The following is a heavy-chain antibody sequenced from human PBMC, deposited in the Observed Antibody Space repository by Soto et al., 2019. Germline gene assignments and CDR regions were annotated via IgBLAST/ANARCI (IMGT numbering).Heavy chain of an antibody. D-gene: IGHD3-3*02. J-gene: IGHJ5*02. CDR1: GFTFSSYA. CDR3: AKVPLEGGHYNCFDH. CDR2: ISGSGGST. V-gene: IGHV3-23*01. Sequence: GGSLRLSCAASGFTFSSYAMSWVRQAPGKGLEWVSAISGSGGSTYYADSVKGRCTISRDNSKNTLYLKMNSLRAEATAVYYCAKVPLEGGHYNCFDHWCQGTLVTVSS.